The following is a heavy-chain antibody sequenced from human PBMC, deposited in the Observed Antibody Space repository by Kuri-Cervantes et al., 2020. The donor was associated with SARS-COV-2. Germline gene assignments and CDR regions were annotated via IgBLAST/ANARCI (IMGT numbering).Heavy chain of an antibody. CDR2: ISSSSSYT. Sequence: GESLKISCAASGFTFSDYYMSWIRQAPGKGLEWVSYISSSSSYTNYADSVKGRFTTSRDNAKNSLYLQMNSLRAEDTAVYYCAKSYRDGTIFGVVIIKHYYYGMDVWGQGTTVTVSS. V-gene: IGHV3-11*06. CDR3: AKSYRDGTIFGVVIIKHYYYGMDV. D-gene: IGHD3-3*01. J-gene: IGHJ6*02. CDR1: GFTFSDYY.